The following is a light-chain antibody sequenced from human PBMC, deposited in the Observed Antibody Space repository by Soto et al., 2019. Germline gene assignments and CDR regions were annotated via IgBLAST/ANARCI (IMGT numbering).Light chain of an antibody. Sequence: DIQMTQSPSSLSASVGDRVTITCRASQTIDSYLNWYQQRPGKAPKLLIYTASNLQSGVPSRFGGXXSGTDFTLTISSLHXXDXATYYCQQSHSSPRTFG. J-gene: IGKJ1*01. CDR3: QQSHSSPRT. CDR1: QTIDSY. V-gene: IGKV1-39*01. CDR2: TAS.